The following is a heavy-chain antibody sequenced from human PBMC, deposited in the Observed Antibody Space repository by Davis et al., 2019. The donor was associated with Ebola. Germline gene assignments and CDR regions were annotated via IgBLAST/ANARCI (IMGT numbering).Heavy chain of an antibody. CDR2: IYYSGST. J-gene: IGHJ6*02. CDR1: GGSTSSGDYY. Sequence: MPSETLSLTCTVSGGSTSSGDYYWSWIRQPPGKGLEWIGYIYYSGSTYYNPSLKSRVTISVDTSKNQFSLKLSSVTAADTAVYYCARDRGYYYGMDVWGQGTTVTVSS. V-gene: IGHV4-30-4*01. CDR3: ARDRGYYYGMDV.